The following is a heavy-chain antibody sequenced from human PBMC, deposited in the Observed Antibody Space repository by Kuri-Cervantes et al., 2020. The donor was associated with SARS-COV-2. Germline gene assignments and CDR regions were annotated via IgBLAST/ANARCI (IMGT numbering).Heavy chain of an antibody. CDR2: INPDGSYT. D-gene: IGHD6-19*01. CDR3: AREGLAVAGTVDY. V-gene: IGHV3-74*01. CDR1: GFTFSGHW. J-gene: IGHJ4*02. Sequence: GESLKISCAASGFTFSGHWIHWVRQAPGKGLVWVSRINPDGSYTNNADSVKGRFTISRDNSKNTLYLQMNSLRADDTAVYYCAREGLAVAGTVDYWGQGTLVTVSS.